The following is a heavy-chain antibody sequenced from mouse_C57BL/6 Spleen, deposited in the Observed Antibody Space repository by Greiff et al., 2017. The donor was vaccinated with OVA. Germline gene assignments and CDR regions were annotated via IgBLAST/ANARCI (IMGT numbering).Heavy chain of an antibody. CDR3: ARKEYYFDY. CDR1: GYTFTSYT. J-gene: IGHJ2*01. V-gene: IGHV1-4*01. CDR2: INPSSGYT. Sequence: QVQLKESGAELARPGASVKMSCKASGYTFTSYTMHWVKQRPGQGLEWIGYINPSSGYTKYNQKFKGKATLTVDKSSSTAYMELRSLTSEDSAVYYCARKEYYFDYWGQGTTLTVSS.